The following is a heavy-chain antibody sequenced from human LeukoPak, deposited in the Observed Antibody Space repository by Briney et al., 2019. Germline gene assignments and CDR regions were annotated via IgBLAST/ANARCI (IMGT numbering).Heavy chain of an antibody. D-gene: IGHD3-3*01. CDR3: ARPISSQGYFGVVID. Sequence: SETLSLTCAVSGYSISSGYYWGGIRQPPGKGLEWIGSIYHSGSTYYNPSLKSRVTISVDTSKNQFSLKLSSVTAADTAVYYCARPISSQGYFGVVIDWGQGTLVTVSS. V-gene: IGHV4-38-2*01. CDR1: GYSISSGYY. J-gene: IGHJ4*02. CDR2: IYHSGST.